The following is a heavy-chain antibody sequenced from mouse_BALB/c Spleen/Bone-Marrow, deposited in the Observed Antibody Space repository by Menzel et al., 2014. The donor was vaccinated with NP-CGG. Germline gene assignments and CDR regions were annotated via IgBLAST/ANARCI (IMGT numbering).Heavy chain of an antibody. CDR2: IRNKANGYTT. CDR1: GFTFTDYY. D-gene: IGHD2-10*01. J-gene: IGHJ3*01. CDR3: ASLPYYGNSAWIAY. V-gene: IGHV7-3*02. Sequence: EVKVEESGGGLVQPGGSLRLSCATSGFTFTDYYMSWVRQPPGKALEWLGFIRNKANGYTTEYSASVKGRFTISRDNSQSILYLQMNTLRAEDSATYYCASLPYYGNSAWIAYWGQGTLVTVSA.